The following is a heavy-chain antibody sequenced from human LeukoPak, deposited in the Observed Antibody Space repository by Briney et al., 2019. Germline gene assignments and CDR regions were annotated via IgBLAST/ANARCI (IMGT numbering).Heavy chain of an antibody. J-gene: IGHJ4*02. CDR1: GGSISSYY. V-gene: IGHV4-59*08. Sequence: SQTLSPAWTVAGGSISSYYWSWIRPPPGKGLGWVGYIYYSGSTNYNPSLKMRVNISVDTSKNQFSLKLSSVTAADTAVYYCARAPGWCYFDYWGQGTLVTVSS. CDR2: IYYSGST. D-gene: IGHD6-19*01. CDR3: ARAPGWCYFDY.